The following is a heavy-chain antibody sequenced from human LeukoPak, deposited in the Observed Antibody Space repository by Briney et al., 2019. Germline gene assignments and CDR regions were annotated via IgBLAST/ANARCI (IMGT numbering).Heavy chain of an antibody. CDR2: MNPNSGNT. Sequence: ASVKVSCKASGYTFTSHDINWVRQATGQGLEWMGWMNPNSGNTGYAQKFQGRVTITRNTSISTAYMELSSLRSEDTAVYYYARVGYSYGSYYFDYWGQGTLVTVSS. CDR1: GYTFTSHD. D-gene: IGHD5-18*01. CDR3: ARVGYSYGSYYFDY. J-gene: IGHJ4*02. V-gene: IGHV1-8*03.